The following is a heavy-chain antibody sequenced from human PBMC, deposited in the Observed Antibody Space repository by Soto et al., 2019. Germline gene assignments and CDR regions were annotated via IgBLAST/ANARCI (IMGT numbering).Heavy chain of an antibody. CDR2: IKQDGSEK. Sequence: LRLSCAASGFTFSSYWMSWVRQAPGKGLEWVANIKQDGSEKYYVDSVKGRFTISRDNAKNSLYLQMNSLRAEDTAVYYCARDLGYCSSTSCPEDAFDIWGQGTMVTVS. J-gene: IGHJ3*02. V-gene: IGHV3-7*03. D-gene: IGHD2-2*01. CDR3: ARDLGYCSSTSCPEDAFDI. CDR1: GFTFSSYW.